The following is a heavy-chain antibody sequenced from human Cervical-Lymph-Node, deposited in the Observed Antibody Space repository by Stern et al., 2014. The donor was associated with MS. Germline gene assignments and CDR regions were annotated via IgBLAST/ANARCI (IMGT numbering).Heavy chain of an antibody. J-gene: IGHJ4*02. CDR1: GFTFSSYS. D-gene: IGHD3-22*01. CDR3: ARVRDDSSGPDY. V-gene: IGHV3-48*02. Sequence: EVQLVEAGGGLVQPGGSLRLSCAASGFTFSSYSMNWVRQAPGQGLEWVSYIRSSSSTIYYADSVKGRFTISRHNAKNSLYLQMNSLRDEDTAVYYCARVRDDSSGPDYWGQGTLVTVSS. CDR2: IRSSSSTI.